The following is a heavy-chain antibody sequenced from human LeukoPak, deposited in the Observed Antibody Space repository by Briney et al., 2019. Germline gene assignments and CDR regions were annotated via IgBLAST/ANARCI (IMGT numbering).Heavy chain of an antibody. V-gene: IGHV1-2*02. J-gene: IGHJ4*02. CDR3: ARAVIRAPFFDY. D-gene: IGHD3-10*01. CDR2: INPNSGGT. CDR1: GYTFTGYY. Sequence: GASAKVSCKASGYTFTGYYMHWVRQAPGQGLEWMGWINPNSGGTNYAQKFQGRVTMTRDTSISTAYMELSRLRSDDTAVYYCARAVIRAPFFDYWGQGTLVTVSS.